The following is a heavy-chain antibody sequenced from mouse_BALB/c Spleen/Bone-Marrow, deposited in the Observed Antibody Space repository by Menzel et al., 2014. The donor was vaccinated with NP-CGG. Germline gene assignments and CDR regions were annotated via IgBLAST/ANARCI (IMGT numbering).Heavy chain of an antibody. D-gene: IGHD4-1*01. CDR1: GYTFTSYT. V-gene: IGHV1-4*02. CDR3: AREARTGAWFTY. CDR2: INPSSGYT. J-gene: IGHJ3*01. Sequence: VQVVESGAELARPGASVKMSCKASGYTFTSYTIQWVKQRPGQGLEWIGYINPSSGYTDYSQKFKDKTTLTADKSSNTAYMQLTSLTSEDSAVYSCAREARTGAWFTYWGQGTLVTVSA.